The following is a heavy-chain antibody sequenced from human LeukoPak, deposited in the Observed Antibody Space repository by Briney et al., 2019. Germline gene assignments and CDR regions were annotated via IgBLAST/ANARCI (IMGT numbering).Heavy chain of an antibody. V-gene: IGHV3-30-3*01. CDR1: GFTFSSYA. J-gene: IGHJ5*02. CDR3: ARERIAATGTGWFDP. Sequence: GGSLRLPCAASGFTFSSYAVHWVRQAPGKGLEWVAVISDDGSNKYYADSVKGRFTVSRDNSKNTLYLHMNSLRAEDTAVYYCARERIAATGTGWFDPWGQGTLVTVSS. CDR2: ISDDGSNK. D-gene: IGHD6-13*01.